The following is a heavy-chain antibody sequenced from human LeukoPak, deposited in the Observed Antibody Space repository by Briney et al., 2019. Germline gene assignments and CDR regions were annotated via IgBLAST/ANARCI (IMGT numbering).Heavy chain of an antibody. CDR3: ARGIAAAGSALDS. V-gene: IGHV4-59*01. CDR2: IYYSGST. Sequence: PSETLSLTCTVSGGSIISYYWSWIRQPPGKGLEWIGYIYYSGSTNYNPSLMSRVTISVDTSKDQFSLKLSSVTAADTAVYYCARGIAAAGSALDSWGQGALVTVSS. J-gene: IGHJ4*02. D-gene: IGHD6-13*01. CDR1: GGSIISYY.